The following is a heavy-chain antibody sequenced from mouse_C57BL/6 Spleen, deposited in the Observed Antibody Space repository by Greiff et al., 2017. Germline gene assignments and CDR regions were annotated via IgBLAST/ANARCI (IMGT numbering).Heavy chain of an antibody. CDR1: GYTFTSYW. J-gene: IGHJ3*01. V-gene: IGHV1-64*01. CDR2: IHPNSGST. D-gene: IGHD2-4*01. Sequence: QVQLQQPGAELVKPGASVKLSCKASGYTFTSYWMHWVKQRPGQGLEWIGMIHPNSGSTNYNEKFKSKATLTVDKSASTAYMQLSSLTSEDAAVYYCARREDYDVGFAYWGQGTLVTVSA. CDR3: ARREDYDVGFAY.